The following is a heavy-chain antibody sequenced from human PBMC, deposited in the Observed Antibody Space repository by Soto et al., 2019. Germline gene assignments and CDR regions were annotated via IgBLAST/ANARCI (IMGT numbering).Heavy chain of an antibody. CDR3: ARDRVYYYDNSGYYNFDY. D-gene: IGHD3-22*01. J-gene: IGHJ4*02. Sequence: ESGGGVVQPGRSLRVSCAASGFTFSNYAMHWVRQAPGKGLEWVAVVSYVGSKQFYADSVEGRFTISRDSSKSTLYLHMDNLRDEDTAVYYCARDRVYYYDNSGYYNFDYWGQGTLVTVSS. CDR1: GFTFSNYA. CDR2: VSYVGSKQ. V-gene: IGHV3-30-3*01.